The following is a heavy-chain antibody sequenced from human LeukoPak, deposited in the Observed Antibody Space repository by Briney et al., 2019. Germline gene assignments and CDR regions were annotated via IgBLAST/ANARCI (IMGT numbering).Heavy chain of an antibody. D-gene: IGHD5-24*01. Sequence: SSETLSLTCTVSGGSLSNYYWSWIRQSPAKGLEWNGYIHDSGSTNYNPSLKSRVTISVDTSKNQFSLKLSSVTAADTAVYYCARLDAAAGRYLQFVYWGQGTLVTVSS. CDR2: IHDSGST. J-gene: IGHJ4*02. V-gene: IGHV4-59*08. CDR3: ARLDAAAGRYLQFVY. CDR1: GGSLSNYY.